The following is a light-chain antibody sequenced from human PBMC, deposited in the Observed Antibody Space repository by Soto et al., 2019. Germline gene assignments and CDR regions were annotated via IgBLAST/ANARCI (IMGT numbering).Light chain of an antibody. J-gene: IGKJ1*01. CDR1: QTISNF. CDR2: AAS. Sequence: DIQMTQSPSSLSAPVGDRVTITCRASQTISNFVTWYQQKLGRAPRLLIYAASSLQSGVPSRFSGSGSGTDFTLTISSLQPEDFATYYCQQSYNTVWTFGQGTKVEIK. CDR3: QQSYNTVWT. V-gene: IGKV1-39*01.